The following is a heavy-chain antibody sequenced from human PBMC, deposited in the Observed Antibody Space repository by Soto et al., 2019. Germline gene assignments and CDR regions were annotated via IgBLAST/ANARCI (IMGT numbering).Heavy chain of an antibody. CDR2: IIPMFGTV. V-gene: IGHV1-69*01. J-gene: IGHJ5*02. Sequence: QVQLVQSGAEVRKPGSSVKVSCKASGGTFSSYAISWVRQAPGQGREWMGGIIPMFGTVKYAQKLQDRVTITADESTSTAYMELSSLRSEDTAMYYCASVGFPWGQGTLVTVSS. D-gene: IGHD1-26*01. CDR3: ASVGFP. CDR1: GGTFSSYA.